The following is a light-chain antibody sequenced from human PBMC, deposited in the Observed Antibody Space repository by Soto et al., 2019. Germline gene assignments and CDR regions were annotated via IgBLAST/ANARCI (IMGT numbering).Light chain of an antibody. CDR2: GAS. CDR3: QHFGSSPPWP. Sequence: EIVLTQFPGTLSLSPGERATLSCRASQSVSSNYLAWYQQKPGQAPRLLIYGASSRAAGIPDRFRGSGSGTDFTLTPSRLEPEDFAVYYCQHFGSSPPWPFGQGTTVDIK. V-gene: IGKV3-20*01. J-gene: IGKJ1*01. CDR1: QSVSSNY.